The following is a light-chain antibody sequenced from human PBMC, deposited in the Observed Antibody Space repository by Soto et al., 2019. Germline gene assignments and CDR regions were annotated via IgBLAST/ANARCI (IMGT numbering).Light chain of an antibody. J-gene: IGKJ1*01. V-gene: IGKV1-6*01. Sequence: AIQMTQSPSSLPSSVGDRVILSCRASQDIRNDLTCYQQRPGKAPKLLIYAASRIQSGVPSRFSGSGSGTCFTLTISSLQHEDGATYYCLQDAAFPRTFGQGTKVEIK. CDR2: AAS. CDR1: QDIRND. CDR3: LQDAAFPRT.